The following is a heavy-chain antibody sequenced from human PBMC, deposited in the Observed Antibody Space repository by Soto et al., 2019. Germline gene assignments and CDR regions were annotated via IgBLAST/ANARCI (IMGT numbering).Heavy chain of an antibody. CDR1: GGSISSGDYY. V-gene: IGHV4-30-4*01. Sequence: SETLSLTCAVSGGSISSGDYYWNWIRQPPGKGLEWIGYIYPSGSTYYNPSLKSRVTIVIDTSKNQFSLKLTSVTASDTAVYYCASGPRFDGSYDYWGQGTLVTSPQ. CDR3: ASGPRFDGSYDY. CDR2: IYPSGST. J-gene: IGHJ4*02. D-gene: IGHD1-26*01.